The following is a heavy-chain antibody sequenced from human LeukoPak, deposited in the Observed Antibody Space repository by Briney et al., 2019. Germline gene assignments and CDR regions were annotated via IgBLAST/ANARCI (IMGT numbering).Heavy chain of an antibody. J-gene: IGHJ4*02. D-gene: IGHD6-6*01. CDR3: ARSYEYSSSSPFDY. Sequence: SETLSLTCAVYGGSFSGYYWSWIRQPPGKGLEWIGEINHSGGTNYNPSLKSRVTISVDTSKNQFSLKLSSVTAADTAVYYCARSYEYSSSSPFDYWGQGTLVTVSS. V-gene: IGHV4-34*01. CDR1: GGSFSGYY. CDR2: INHSGGT.